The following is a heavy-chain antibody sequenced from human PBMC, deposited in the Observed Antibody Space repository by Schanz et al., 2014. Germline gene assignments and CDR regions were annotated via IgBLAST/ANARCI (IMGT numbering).Heavy chain of an antibody. CDR1: GFTFSSYA. CDR3: AKAADWPVTRFDP. Sequence: EVQLAESGGGLVQPGGSLRLSCAASGFTFSSYAMSWVRQAPGKGLEWVSAISGSGGSTYYADSVKGRFTISSDSSKNTLYLQMSSLRADDTAVYYCAKAADWPVTRFDPWGQGTLVTVSS. V-gene: IGHV3-23*04. D-gene: IGHD3-9*01. CDR2: ISGSGGST. J-gene: IGHJ5*02.